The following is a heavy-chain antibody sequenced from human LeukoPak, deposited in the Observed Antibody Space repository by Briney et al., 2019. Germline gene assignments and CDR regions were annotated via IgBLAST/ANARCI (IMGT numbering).Heavy chain of an antibody. J-gene: IGHJ4*02. D-gene: IGHD5-18*01. CDR3: AKDSAAWIQLPFDY. CDR1: GFTFSSYS. CDR2: ISSSSSYI. V-gene: IGHV3-21*04. Sequence: GGSLRLSCAASGFTFSSYSMNWVRQAPGKGLEWVSSISSSSSYIYYADSVKGRFTISRDNAKNSLFLQMNSLRAEDTALYYCAKDSAAWIQLPFDYWGQGTLVTVSS.